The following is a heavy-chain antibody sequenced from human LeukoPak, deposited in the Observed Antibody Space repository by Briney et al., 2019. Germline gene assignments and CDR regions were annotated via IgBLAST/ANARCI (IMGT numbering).Heavy chain of an antibody. CDR1: GFTLSKFD. V-gene: IGHV3-23*01. D-gene: IGHD4-17*01. J-gene: IGHJ4*02. CDR2: ISRSASGDNT. CDR3: SKKGQADDYGKPG. Sequence: GGSLRLSCAASGFTLSKFDMYWVRQAPGKGLECVSVISRSASGDNTYYADSVKGRFTISRDNSRNTLYLQMDSLRAEDTAVYFCSKKGQADDYGKPGWGQGTLVTVSS.